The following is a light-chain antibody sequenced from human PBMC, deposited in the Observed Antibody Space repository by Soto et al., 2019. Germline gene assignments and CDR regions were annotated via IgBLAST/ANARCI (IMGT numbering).Light chain of an antibody. CDR3: QRHTNSTHMCT. Sequence: EIVLTQSPGTLSLSPGERATISCRASQSVSSSYLVWYQQTRGQAPRLLISGASSRATGIPDRFSGSGSGTDFNLTISILKPEDFAFYYRQRHTNSTHMCTFGQGTRLEIK. V-gene: IGKV3-20*01. CDR2: GAS. CDR1: QSVSSSY. J-gene: IGKJ2*02.